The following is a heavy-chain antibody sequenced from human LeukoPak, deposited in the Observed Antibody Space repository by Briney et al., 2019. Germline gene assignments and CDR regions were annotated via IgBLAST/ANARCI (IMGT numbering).Heavy chain of an antibody. D-gene: IGHD3-22*01. CDR2: IYHSGST. CDR1: GGSISSSNW. J-gene: IGHJ4*02. Sequence: SGTLSLTCAVSGGSISSSNWWSWVRQPPGKGLEWIGEIYHSGSTNYNPSLKSRVTISVDKSKNQFSLKLSSVTAADTAVYYCARSYYDSSGYYYVDWGQGTLVTVSS. V-gene: IGHV4-4*02. CDR3: ARSYYDSSGYYYVD.